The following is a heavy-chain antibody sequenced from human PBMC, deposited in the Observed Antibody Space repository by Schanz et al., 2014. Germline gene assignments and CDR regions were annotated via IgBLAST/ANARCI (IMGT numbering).Heavy chain of an antibody. D-gene: IGHD5-18*01. J-gene: IGHJ4*02. CDR2: LNFDETYT. V-gene: IGHV3-74*02. CDR1: GFTFTTNA. Sequence: DVQLLESGGGLVQPGGSLRLSCAASGFTFTTNAMSRVRQPPGKGLEWVSRLNFDETYTSYADSVKGRFTISRDNAKNTVYLQMTSLRVEDTAVYYCARGGADSAMAHEYWGRGTLVTVSS. CDR3: ARGGADSAMAHEY.